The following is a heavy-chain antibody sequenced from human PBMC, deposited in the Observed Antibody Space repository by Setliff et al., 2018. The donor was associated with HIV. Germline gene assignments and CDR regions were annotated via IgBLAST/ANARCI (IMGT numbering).Heavy chain of an antibody. CDR2: IYTSGTT. D-gene: IGHD2-8*01. CDR1: GGSISSYY. Sequence: PSETLSLTCTVSGGSISSYYWSWIRQPAGKGLEWIGRIYTSGTTNYNPSLKSRFTMSVDTSQNQFSLKLSSVTAADTAVYYCARGRLTTGMDVWGKGTTVTVSS. V-gene: IGHV4-4*07. J-gene: IGHJ6*04. CDR3: ARGRLTTGMDV.